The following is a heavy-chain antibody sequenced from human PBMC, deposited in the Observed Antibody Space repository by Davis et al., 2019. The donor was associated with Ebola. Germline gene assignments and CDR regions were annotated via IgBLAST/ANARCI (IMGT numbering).Heavy chain of an antibody. D-gene: IGHD3-16*01. CDR1: GFTFSSYA. Sequence: GESLKISCAASGFTFSSYAMSWVRQAPGKGLEWVSTISGSGGSTYYADSVKGRFTLSRDSSKNTLYLQMNSLRAEDTAVYYCAKVPVYDYLWGNYSYWGQGTLVTVSS. V-gene: IGHV3-23*01. CDR2: ISGSGGST. J-gene: IGHJ4*02. CDR3: AKVPVYDYLWGNYSY.